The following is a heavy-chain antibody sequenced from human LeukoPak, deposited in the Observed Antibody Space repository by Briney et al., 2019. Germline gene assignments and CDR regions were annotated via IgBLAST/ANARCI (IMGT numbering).Heavy chain of an antibody. J-gene: IGHJ4*02. CDR2: ITGSGGST. D-gene: IGHD3-10*01. Sequence: GGTLRLSCAASGFTFSSYGMSWVRQAPGKGLEWVSAITGSGGSTYYADSVKGRFTISRDNSKNTLYLQMNSLRAEDTAVYYCALTDYYGSGSYSRFDYWGQGTPVTVSS. V-gene: IGHV3-23*01. CDR1: GFTFSSYG. CDR3: ALTDYYGSGSYSRFDY.